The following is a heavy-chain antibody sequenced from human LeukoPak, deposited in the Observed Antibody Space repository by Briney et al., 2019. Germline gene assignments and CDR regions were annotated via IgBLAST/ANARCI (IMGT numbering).Heavy chain of an antibody. V-gene: IGHV3-11*01. Sequence: GGSLRLSCAASGFTFSDSYMSWFRQAPGKGLEWVSYISSGATVIYYADSVKGRFTISRDNAKNSLFLQMNSLRAEDTAVYYCARRGYDSSTYYPYYFDYWGQGTLVTVSS. CDR1: GFTFSDSY. CDR2: ISSGATVI. J-gene: IGHJ4*02. CDR3: ARRGYDSSTYYPYYFDY. D-gene: IGHD3-22*01.